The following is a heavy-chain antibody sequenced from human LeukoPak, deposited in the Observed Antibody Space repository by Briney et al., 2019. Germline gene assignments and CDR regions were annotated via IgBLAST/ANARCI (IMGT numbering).Heavy chain of an antibody. CDR3: ARPYSSGWYGAFDI. J-gene: IGHJ3*02. Sequence: PSETLSLTCTVSGGSISSYYWSWMRQPPGKGLEWIGYIFYSGGTNYNPSLKSRLTISVDTSKNQFFLKLSSVTAADTAVYYCARPYSSGWYGAFDIWGQGTMVTVSS. CDR2: IFYSGGT. V-gene: IGHV4-59*08. CDR1: GGSISSYY. D-gene: IGHD6-19*01.